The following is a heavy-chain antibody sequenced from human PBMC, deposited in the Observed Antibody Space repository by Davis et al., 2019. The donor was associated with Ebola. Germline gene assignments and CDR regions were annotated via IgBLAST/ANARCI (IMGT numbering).Heavy chain of an antibody. CDR3: ARVRFGDTAVDY. CDR2: IGTAGGT. V-gene: IGHV3-13*01. CDR1: GFTFSSYD. Sequence: PGGSLRLSCAASGFTFSSYDMHWVRQGTGKGLEWVSAIGTAGGTYYPGSVKGRFTISRENAKNSLYLQMNSLRAEDTAVYYCARVRFGDTAVDYWGQGTLVTVSS. D-gene: IGHD5-18*01. J-gene: IGHJ4*02.